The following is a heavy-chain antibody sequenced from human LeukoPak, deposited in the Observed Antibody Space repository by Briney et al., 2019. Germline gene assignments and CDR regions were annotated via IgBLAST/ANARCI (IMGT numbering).Heavy chain of an antibody. D-gene: IGHD3-16*01. CDR3: ARVLREENDYVWESRIDLYYFDY. V-gene: IGHV1-18*01. CDR2: ISAYNGNT. CDR1: GYTFTSYG. J-gene: IGHJ4*02. Sequence: ASVKVSCKASGYTFTSYGISWVRQAPGQGLEWIGWISAYNGNTNYAQKLQGRVTMTTDTSTSTAYMELRSLRSDDTAVYYCARVLREENDYVWESRIDLYYFDYWGQGTLVTVSS.